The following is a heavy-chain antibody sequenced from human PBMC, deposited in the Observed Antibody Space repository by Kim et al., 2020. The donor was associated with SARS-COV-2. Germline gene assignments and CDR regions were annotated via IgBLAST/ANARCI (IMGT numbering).Heavy chain of an antibody. Sequence: GGSLRLSCAASGFTFSSYEMNWVRQAPGKGLEWVSYISSSGSTIYYADSVKGRFTISRDNAKNSLYLQMNSLRAEDTAVYYCARVVEEDSSGYYYVGGGFDYWGQGTLVTVSS. CDR3: ARVVEEDSSGYYYVGGGFDY. J-gene: IGHJ4*02. CDR1: GFTFSSYE. CDR2: ISSSGSTI. V-gene: IGHV3-48*03. D-gene: IGHD3-22*01.